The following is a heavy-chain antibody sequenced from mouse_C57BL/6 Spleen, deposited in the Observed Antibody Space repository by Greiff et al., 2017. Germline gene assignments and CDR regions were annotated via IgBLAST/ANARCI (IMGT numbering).Heavy chain of an antibody. D-gene: IGHD1-1*01. CDR3: AGGSSDYGFAG. V-gene: IGHV12-3*01. CDR2: ITHSGET. Sequence: VQLQQSGPGLVKPSQSLYLTCSTTGFPITSGYYWIWIRQSPGKPLEWMGYITHSGETFYNPSLQSPISITRETSKNQFSLQLNSLTTEDTAMYYFAGGSSDYGFAGWGHGTLVTVST. CDR1: GFPITSGYY. J-gene: IGHJ3*01.